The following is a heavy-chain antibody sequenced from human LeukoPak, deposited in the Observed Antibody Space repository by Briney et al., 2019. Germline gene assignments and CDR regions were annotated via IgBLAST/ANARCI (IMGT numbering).Heavy chain of an antibody. D-gene: IGHD3-9*01. V-gene: IGHV1-2*02. CDR3: AILVGVLTGPDAFDI. J-gene: IGHJ3*02. CDR1: GYTFTGYY. CDR2: INPNSGGT. Sequence: ASVKVPCKASGYTFTGYYMHWVRQAPGQGLEWMGWINPNSGGTNYAQKLQGRVTMTTDTSTSTAYMELRSLRSDDTAVYYCAILVGVLTGPDAFDIWGQGTMVTVSS.